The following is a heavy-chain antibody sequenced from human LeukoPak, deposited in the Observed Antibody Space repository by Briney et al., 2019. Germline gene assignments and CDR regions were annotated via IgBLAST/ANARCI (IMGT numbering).Heavy chain of an antibody. Sequence: SETLSLTCTVSGGSISSSRYYWGWIRQPPGKGLEWIGNIYYSGSTYYNPPLKSRVTISLDTSKNQFSLKLSSVTAADTAVYYCARRDIAARLNWFDPWGQGTLVTVSS. J-gene: IGHJ5*02. CDR3: ARRDIAARLNWFDP. CDR1: GGSISSSRYY. D-gene: IGHD6-6*01. CDR2: IYYSGST. V-gene: IGHV4-39*01.